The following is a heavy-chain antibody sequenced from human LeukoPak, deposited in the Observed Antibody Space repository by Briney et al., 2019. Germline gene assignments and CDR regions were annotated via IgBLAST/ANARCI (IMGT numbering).Heavy chain of an antibody. J-gene: IGHJ2*01. CDR1: GGSFSGYY. D-gene: IGHD1-26*01. V-gene: IGHV4-34*01. Sequence: SETLSLTCAVYGGSFSGYYWSWIRQPPGKGLEWIGEINHSGSTNYNPSLKSRATISVDTSKNQFSLKLSSVTAADTAVYYCARLKSYSGSYSAWYFDLWGRGTLVTVSS. CDR3: ARLKSYSGSYSAWYFDL. CDR2: INHSGST.